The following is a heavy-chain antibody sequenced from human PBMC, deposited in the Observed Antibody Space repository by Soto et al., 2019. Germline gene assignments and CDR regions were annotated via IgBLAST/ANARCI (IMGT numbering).Heavy chain of an antibody. D-gene: IGHD6-19*01. Sequence: ASVKVSCKASGYTFTSYGISWVRQAPGQGLEWMGWISAYNGNTNYAQKLQGRVTMTTDTSTSTAYMELRSLRSDDTAVYYCAREQWLVARLRNENYYYYGMDVWGQGTKVTVSS. V-gene: IGHV1-18*01. J-gene: IGHJ6*02. CDR2: ISAYNGNT. CDR3: AREQWLVARLRNENYYYYGMDV. CDR1: GYTFTSYG.